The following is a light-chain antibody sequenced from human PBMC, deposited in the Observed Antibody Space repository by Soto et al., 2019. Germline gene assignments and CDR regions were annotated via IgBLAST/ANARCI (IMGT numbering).Light chain of an antibody. V-gene: IGLV1-40*01. CDR1: SSYIGAGYH. Sequence: QSVLTQPPSVSGAPGQRVTISCTGSSSYIGAGYHVHWYQQLPGTATKLLIYGNSNRPSGVPDRFSGSKSGTSASLAITGLQAEDEADYYCQSYDSSLSGSVFGGGTKLTVL. CDR3: QSYDSSLSGSV. CDR2: GNS. J-gene: IGLJ3*02.